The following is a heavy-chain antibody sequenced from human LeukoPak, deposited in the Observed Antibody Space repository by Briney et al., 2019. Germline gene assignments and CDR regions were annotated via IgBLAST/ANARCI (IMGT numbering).Heavy chain of an antibody. V-gene: IGHV3-30*02. J-gene: IGHJ4*02. CDR2: IRYDGNNK. CDR3: AKVRRPGDFSNPLGD. Sequence: PGGSLRLSCAASGFTFNSYGMHWVRQAPGKGLEWVAFIRYDGNNKHHADSVKGRFTISRDNSKNTVYLLMNSLRGEDTAVYYCAKVRRPGDFSNPLGDWGQGTLVIVSS. D-gene: IGHD4-11*01. CDR1: GFTFNSYG.